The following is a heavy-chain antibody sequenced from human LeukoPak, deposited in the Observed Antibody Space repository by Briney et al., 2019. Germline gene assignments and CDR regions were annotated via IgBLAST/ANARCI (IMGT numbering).Heavy chain of an antibody. V-gene: IGHV3-21*01. D-gene: IGHD2-15*01. CDR3: ARATGGKMEDAFDI. CDR2: ISSSSSYI. Sequence: GGSLRLSCAASGFTFSSYSMNWVRQAPGKGLEWVPSISSSSSYIYYADSVKGRFTISRDNAKNSLYLQMNSLRAEDTAVYYCARATGGKMEDAFDIWGQGTMVTVSS. CDR1: GFTFSSYS. J-gene: IGHJ3*02.